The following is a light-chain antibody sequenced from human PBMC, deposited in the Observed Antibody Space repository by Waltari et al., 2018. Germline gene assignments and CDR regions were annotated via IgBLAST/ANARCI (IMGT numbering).Light chain of an antibody. CDR3: MQTLQTPKT. CDR1: QNILHSSNNKNY. V-gene: IGKV4-1*01. Sequence: DIAMTQSPDSLAVSLGERATINCKSSQNILHSSNNKNYLAWYQQKAGQPPQLLIYLGSNRASGVPDRISGSGSGTDFTLKISRVEAEDVGIYYCMQTLQTPKTFGQGTKVEIK. J-gene: IGKJ1*01. CDR2: LGS.